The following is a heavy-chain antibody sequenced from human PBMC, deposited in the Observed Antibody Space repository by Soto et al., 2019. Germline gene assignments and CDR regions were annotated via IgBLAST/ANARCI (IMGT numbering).Heavy chain of an antibody. Sequence: SVKVSCKASGGTFSSYAISWVRQAPGQGLEWMGGIIPIFGTANYAQKFQGRVTITADKSTSTAYMEPSSLRSEDTAVYYCARESDDSSGYYYTRWFDPWGQGTLVTVS. CDR2: IIPIFGTA. V-gene: IGHV1-69*06. CDR1: GGTFSSYA. J-gene: IGHJ5*02. CDR3: ARESDDSSGYYYTRWFDP. D-gene: IGHD3-22*01.